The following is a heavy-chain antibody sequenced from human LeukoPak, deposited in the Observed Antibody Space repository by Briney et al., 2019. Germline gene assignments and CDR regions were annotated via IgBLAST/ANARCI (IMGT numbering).Heavy chain of an antibody. Sequence: EASETLSLTCAVYGGSFSGYYWSWIRQPPGKGLEWIGEINHSGSTNYNPSLKSRVTISVDTSKNQCSLKLSSVTAADTAVYYCARRPAEGRYFDWLLFRILRSDWFAPWGQGTLVTVSS. V-gene: IGHV4-34*01. J-gene: IGHJ5*02. CDR3: ARRPAEGRYFDWLLFRILRSDWFAP. CDR2: INHSGST. D-gene: IGHD3-9*01. CDR1: GGSFSGYY.